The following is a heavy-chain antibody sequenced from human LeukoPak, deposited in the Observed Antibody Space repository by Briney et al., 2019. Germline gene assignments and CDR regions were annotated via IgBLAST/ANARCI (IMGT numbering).Heavy chain of an antibody. CDR2: ISGRTSII. CDR1: GFNFSSYS. Sequence: PGGSLRLSCAASGFNFSSYSMNWVRQPPGKGLEWVSYISGRTSIIYYADSVKGRFTISRDNAKKSLYLQMNSLRDEDTAVYYCARDRSPYDSSAYYLDHWGQGTLVTVSS. CDR3: ARDRSPYDSSAYYLDH. J-gene: IGHJ4*02. V-gene: IGHV3-48*02. D-gene: IGHD3-22*01.